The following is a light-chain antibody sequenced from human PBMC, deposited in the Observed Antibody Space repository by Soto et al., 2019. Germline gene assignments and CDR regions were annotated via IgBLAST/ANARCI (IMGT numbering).Light chain of an antibody. CDR3: CSYAGSYTDV. CDR2: DVT. J-gene: IGLJ1*01. Sequence: QSALTQPRSVSGSPGQSVTISCTGTSSDVGGYNYVSWYQQRPGKAPKLMIFDVTKRPSGVPDRFSGSKSGNTASLTISGLQADDEADYYCCSYAGSYTDVFGSGTKLTVL. CDR1: SSDVGGYNY. V-gene: IGLV2-11*01.